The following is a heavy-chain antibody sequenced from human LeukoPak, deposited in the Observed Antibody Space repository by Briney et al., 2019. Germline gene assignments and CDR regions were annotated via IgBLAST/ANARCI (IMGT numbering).Heavy chain of an antibody. CDR2: IKQDGREK. V-gene: IGHV3-7*01. CDR1: GFTFSSYW. CDR3: AREGRRFGSYESNWFDP. D-gene: IGHD3-10*01. J-gene: IGHJ5*02. Sequence: LSGGSLRLSCAASGFTFSSYWMSWVRQAPGKGLEWVANIKQDGREKYYVDSVKGRFTISRDNAKNSLYLQMNSLRAEDTAVYYCAREGRRFGSYESNWFDPWGQGTLVTVSS.